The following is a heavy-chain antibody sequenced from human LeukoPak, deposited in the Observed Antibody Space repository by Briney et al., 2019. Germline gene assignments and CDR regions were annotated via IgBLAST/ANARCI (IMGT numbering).Heavy chain of an antibody. J-gene: IGHJ5*02. Sequence: ASVKVSCKASGYTFTGYYMHWVRQAPGQGLEWMGWINPNSGGTNYAQKFQGRVTMTRDTSISTAYMELSRLRSDDTAVYYCAREVDIVVVPAAIWATFEPWGQGTLVTVSS. V-gene: IGHV1-2*02. CDR1: GYTFTGYY. D-gene: IGHD2-2*03. CDR3: AREVDIVVVPAAIWATFEP. CDR2: INPNSGGT.